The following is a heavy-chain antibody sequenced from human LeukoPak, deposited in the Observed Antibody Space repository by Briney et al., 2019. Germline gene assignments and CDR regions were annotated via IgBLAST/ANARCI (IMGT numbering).Heavy chain of an antibody. Sequence: AGGSLRLSCAASAFTFSTYGMHWVRQAPGKGLEWVALITYDGYYKYYSDSVKGRFTISSDTSKNTLSLQMNSLRAEDTAVYYCARDLSPVVRASPMGYWGQGTLVTVSS. CDR1: AFTFSTYG. J-gene: IGHJ4*02. V-gene: IGHV3-30*03. CDR3: ARDLSPVVRASPMGY. CDR2: ITYDGYYK. D-gene: IGHD3-10*01.